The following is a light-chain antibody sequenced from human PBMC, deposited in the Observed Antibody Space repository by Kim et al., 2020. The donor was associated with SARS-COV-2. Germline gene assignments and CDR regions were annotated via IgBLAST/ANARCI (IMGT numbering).Light chain of an antibody. CDR1: SSDVGGYNY. Sequence: QSALTQPASVSGSQGQSITISCTGTSSDVGGYNYVAWYQQHPGKAPKVMIYDVNNRPSGVSSRFSGSKSGNTASLTISGLQTGDEADYYCISYSSIGTYVFRTGTKVTVL. J-gene: IGLJ1*01. CDR3: ISYSSIGTYV. V-gene: IGLV2-14*03. CDR2: DVN.